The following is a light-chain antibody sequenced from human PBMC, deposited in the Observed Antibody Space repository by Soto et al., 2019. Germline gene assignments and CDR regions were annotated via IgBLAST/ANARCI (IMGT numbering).Light chain of an antibody. V-gene: IGLV2-14*01. CDR2: EVS. CDR1: SSDVGGY. J-gene: IGLJ2*01. Sequence: QPVLTQPASVSGSPGQSITISCTGTSSDVGGYVSWYQQHPGKAPKLMFYEVSHRPSGVSNRFSGSKSGNTASLTISGLQAEDEADYYCSSYTSSSTPYVVFGGGTKLTVL. CDR3: SSYTSSSTPYVV.